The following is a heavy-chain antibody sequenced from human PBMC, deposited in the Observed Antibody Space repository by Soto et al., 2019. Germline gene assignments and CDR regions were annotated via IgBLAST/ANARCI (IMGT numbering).Heavy chain of an antibody. V-gene: IGHV1-3*01. CDR2: INAGNGNT. Sequence: ASVKGSCKASGYTFTSYAIDWRRQAPGQRLEWMGWINAGNGNTKYSQKFQDRVTITRDTSTSTAYMELRRLRSDDTAVYYCARTDSRPQDFDFWGQGTLVTVSS. J-gene: IGHJ4*02. D-gene: IGHD6-13*01. CDR3: ARTDSRPQDFDF. CDR1: GYTFTSYA.